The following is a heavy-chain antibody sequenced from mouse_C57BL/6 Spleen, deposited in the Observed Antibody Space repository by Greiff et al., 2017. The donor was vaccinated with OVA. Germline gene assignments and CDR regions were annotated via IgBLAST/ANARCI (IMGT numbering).Heavy chain of an antibody. J-gene: IGHJ1*03. CDR2: INPNNGGT. D-gene: IGHD1-1*01. CDR1: GYTFTDYY. CDR3: AVITTVVATDWYFDV. Sequence: VQLQQSGPELVKPGASVKISCKASGYTFTDYYMNWVKQSHGKSLEWIGDINPNNGGTSYNQKFKGKATLTVDKSSSTAYMELRSLTSEDSAVYYCAVITTVVATDWYFDVWGTGTTVTVSS. V-gene: IGHV1-26*01.